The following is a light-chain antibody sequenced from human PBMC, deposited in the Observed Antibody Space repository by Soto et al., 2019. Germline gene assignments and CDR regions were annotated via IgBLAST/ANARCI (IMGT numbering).Light chain of an antibody. J-gene: IGKJ4*01. Sequence: EIVLTQSPGTLSLSPGERATLSCRASQSVSSSYLAWYQQKTGQAPRLIIYGASSRATGIPDRFSGSGSGTDLNPTISRLEPEDFAVYYCQQYGSSPLTCGGGTKVDIK. CDR3: QQYGSSPLT. V-gene: IGKV3-20*01. CDR2: GAS. CDR1: QSVSSSY.